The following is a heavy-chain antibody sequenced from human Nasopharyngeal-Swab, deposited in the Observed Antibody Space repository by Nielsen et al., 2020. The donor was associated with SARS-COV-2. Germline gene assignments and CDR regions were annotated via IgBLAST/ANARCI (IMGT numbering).Heavy chain of an antibody. J-gene: IGHJ3*02. D-gene: IGHD3-22*01. V-gene: IGHV3-30-3*01. CDR1: GFTFSSYA. Sequence: GESLKISCAASGFTFSSYAMHWVLQAPVKGLECLAVISYDVSNKYCADSVKGRFTISRDNSKNTLYLQMNSLRAEDTAVYYCARDLDDYDSSGYYGAFDIWGQGTMVTVSS. CDR2: ISYDVSNK. CDR3: ARDLDDYDSSGYYGAFDI.